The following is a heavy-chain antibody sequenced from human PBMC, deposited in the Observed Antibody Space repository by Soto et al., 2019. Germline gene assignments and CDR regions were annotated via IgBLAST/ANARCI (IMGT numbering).Heavy chain of an antibody. Sequence: VESLKISCNGSGYSFTSYWISWGRQMPGKGLEWMGRIDPSDSYTNYSPSFQGHVTISADKSISTAYLQWSSLKASDTAMYYCASLKKGGYDKGGLFWGQGTLVTVSS. CDR1: GYSFTSYW. J-gene: IGHJ4*02. CDR3: ASLKKGGYDKGGLF. V-gene: IGHV5-10-1*01. D-gene: IGHD5-12*01. CDR2: IDPSDSYT.